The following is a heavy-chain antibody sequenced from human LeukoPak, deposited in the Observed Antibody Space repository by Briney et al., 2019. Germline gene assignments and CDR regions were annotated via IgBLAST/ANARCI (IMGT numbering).Heavy chain of an antibody. J-gene: IGHJ4*02. CDR1: GDSISSTTYW. V-gene: IGHV4-39*01. CDR2: MSYVGIT. Sequence: SETLSLTCTASGDSISSTTYWGGWIRQSPGKGLEWIGSMSYVGITSYNPSLKSRATISVDTSKNQFSLMLNSATAADTAVYYCTRLPLDYSLDHWGQGTPVSVSS. D-gene: IGHD4-11*01. CDR3: TRLPLDYSLDH.